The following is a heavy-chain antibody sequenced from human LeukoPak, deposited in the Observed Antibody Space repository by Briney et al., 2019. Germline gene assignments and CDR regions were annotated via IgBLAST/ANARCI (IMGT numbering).Heavy chain of an antibody. Sequence: PGGSLRLSCAASGFTFSDYYMSWIRQAPGKGLEWVSYISSSGSTIYYADSVKGRFTISRDNSKNTLYLQMISLRADDAALYYCAKDRRDGYNFNPFDIWGQGTTVTVSS. CDR3: AKDRRDGYNFNPFDI. V-gene: IGHV3-11*01. D-gene: IGHD5-24*01. CDR1: GFTFSDYY. CDR2: ISSSGSTI. J-gene: IGHJ3*02.